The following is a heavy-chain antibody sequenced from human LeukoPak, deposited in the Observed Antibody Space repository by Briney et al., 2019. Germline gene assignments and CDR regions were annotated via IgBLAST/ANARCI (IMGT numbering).Heavy chain of an antibody. J-gene: IGHJ4*02. CDR1: GGTFSSYA. D-gene: IGHD6-19*01. Sequence: GSSVKVSCKASGGTFSSYAISWVRQAPGQGLEWMGGIIPIFGTANYAQKFQGKVTITADESTSTAYMELSSLRSEDTVVYYCAREGYGSGWYYFDYWGQGTPVTVSS. CDR3: AREGYGSGWYYFDY. CDR2: IIPIFGTA. V-gene: IGHV1-69*01.